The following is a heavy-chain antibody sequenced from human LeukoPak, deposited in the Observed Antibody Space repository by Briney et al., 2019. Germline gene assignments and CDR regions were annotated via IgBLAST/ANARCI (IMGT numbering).Heavy chain of an antibody. CDR1: GYTFTSYD. Sequence: ASVKVSCKASGYTFTSYDINWVRQATGQGLEWMGWMNPNSGNTGYAQKFQGRVTMTRNTSISTAYMELSSLRSEATAVYYCARGLVDFWSGYSPIVAYMDVWGKGTTVTVSS. V-gene: IGHV1-8*01. D-gene: IGHD3-3*01. CDR2: MNPNSGNT. CDR3: ARGLVDFWSGYSPIVAYMDV. J-gene: IGHJ6*03.